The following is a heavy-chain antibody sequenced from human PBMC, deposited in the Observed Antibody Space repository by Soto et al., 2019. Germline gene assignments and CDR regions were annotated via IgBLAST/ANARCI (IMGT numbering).Heavy chain of an antibody. CDR3: VRGSSPSGNNDS. D-gene: IGHD6-25*01. CDR2: INPHSGGT. J-gene: IGHJ4*02. Sequence: QVPLVQSGAEVKNPGASVKVSCKASGYTFTGYYMHWVRQAPGQGLEWMGWINPHSGGTNYAQKFKRGDTMTTDTTISTADMELSRLRRDDAAVYYCVRGSSPSGNNDSWGRGSLVTVT. CDR1: GYTFTGYY. V-gene: IGHV1-2*02.